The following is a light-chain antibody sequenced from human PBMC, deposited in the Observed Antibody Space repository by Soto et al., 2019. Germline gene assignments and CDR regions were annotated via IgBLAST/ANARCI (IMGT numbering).Light chain of an antibody. V-gene: IGKV3-15*01. CDR1: QGIGST. CDR3: QRYNNWPPWT. J-gene: IGKJ1*01. CDR2: GAS. Sequence: EIGMTQSPATLSVSPGERATLSCRASQGIGSTLAWYQQKPGQTPRLLIYGASTRATGVPARFSGSGSGTEFTLTINSLQSEDFAVYYCQRYNNWPPWTFCQGTKVDIK.